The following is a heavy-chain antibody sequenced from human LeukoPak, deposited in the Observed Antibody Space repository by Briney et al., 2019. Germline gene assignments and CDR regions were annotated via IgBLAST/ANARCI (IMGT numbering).Heavy chain of an antibody. Sequence: GGSLRLSCAASGFTFDDYAMHWVRQAPGKGLEWVSGISWNSGSIGYADSVKGRFTISRDNAKNSLYLQMNSLRAEDTAVYYCARGRTATVTTSNNYWGQGTLVTVSS. D-gene: IGHD4-17*01. CDR2: ISWNSGSI. CDR3: ARGRTATVTTSNNY. J-gene: IGHJ4*02. V-gene: IGHV3-9*01. CDR1: GFTFDDYA.